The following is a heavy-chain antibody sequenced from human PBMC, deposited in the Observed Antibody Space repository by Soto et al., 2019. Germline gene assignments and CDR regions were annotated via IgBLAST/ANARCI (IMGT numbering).Heavy chain of an antibody. CDR1: GFTFSSYA. V-gene: IGHV3-23*01. Sequence: EVQLLESGGGLVQPGGSLRLSCAASGFTFSSYAMSWVRQAPGKGLEWVSSISGSGGSTYYAVFVKGRFTISRDNAKNTFYLQMSSLIADDTAVYECANENGSIGSWFEFDYWGQGTLVTVSS. D-gene: IGHD6-13*01. CDR3: ANENGSIGSWFEFDY. CDR2: ISGSGGST. J-gene: IGHJ4*02.